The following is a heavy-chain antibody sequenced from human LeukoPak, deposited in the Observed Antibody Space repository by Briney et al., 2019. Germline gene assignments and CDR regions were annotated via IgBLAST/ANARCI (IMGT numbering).Heavy chain of an antibody. Sequence: PGGSLRLSCGASGFILSSQAMHWVRQAPGKGLEWVAVTLSDGNNKYYADSVKGRFTLSRDNSKNTLYLQMNSLRPEDTAVYYCARDPGFLQQLGTQFDYWGQGTLVTVSS. J-gene: IGHJ4*02. CDR3: ARDPGFLQQLGTQFDY. CDR2: TLSDGNNK. V-gene: IGHV3-30-3*01. CDR1: GFILSSQA. D-gene: IGHD6-13*01.